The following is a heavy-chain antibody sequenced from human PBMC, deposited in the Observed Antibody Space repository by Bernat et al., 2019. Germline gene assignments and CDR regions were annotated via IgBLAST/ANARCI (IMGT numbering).Heavy chain of an antibody. CDR3: ARDTYDILTGPLANNFDY. Sequence: QVQLVESGGGVVQPGRSLRLSCAASGFTFSSYAMHWVRQAPGKGLEWVAVISYDGSNKYYADSEKGRFTISRDNSKNTLYLQMNSLRAEDTAVYYCARDTYDILTGPLANNFDYWGQGTLVTVSS. D-gene: IGHD3-9*01. CDR2: ISYDGSNK. CDR1: GFTFSSYA. V-gene: IGHV3-30-3*01. J-gene: IGHJ4*02.